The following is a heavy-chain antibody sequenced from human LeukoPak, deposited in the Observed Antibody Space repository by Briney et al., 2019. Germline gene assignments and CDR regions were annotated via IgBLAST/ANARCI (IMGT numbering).Heavy chain of an antibody. CDR1: GGSISSYY. CDR3: ARDPYGFGLSESSNWFDP. V-gene: IGHV4-59*12. J-gene: IGHJ5*02. Sequence: PSETLSLTCTVSGGSISSYYWSWIRQPPGKGLEWIGYIYYSGSTNYNPSLKSRVTISVDTSKNQFSLKLSSVTAADTAVYYCARDPYGFGLSESSNWFDPWGQGTLVTVSS. CDR2: IYYSGST. D-gene: IGHD3-10*01.